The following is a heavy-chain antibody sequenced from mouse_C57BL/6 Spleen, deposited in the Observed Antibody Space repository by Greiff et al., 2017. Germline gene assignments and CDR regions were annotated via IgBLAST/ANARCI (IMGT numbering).Heavy chain of an antibody. CDR3: ARWGYYYFDY. CDR2: IYPGDGDT. CDR1: GYAFSSSW. Sequence: QVQLQQSGPELVKPGASVKISCKASGYAFSSSWMNWVKQRPGKGLEWIGRIYPGDGDTNYNGKFKGKATLTADKSSSTAYMQLSSLTSEDSAVCFCARWGYYYFDYWGQGTTLTVSS. V-gene: IGHV1-82*01. J-gene: IGHJ2*01. D-gene: IGHD1-1*01.